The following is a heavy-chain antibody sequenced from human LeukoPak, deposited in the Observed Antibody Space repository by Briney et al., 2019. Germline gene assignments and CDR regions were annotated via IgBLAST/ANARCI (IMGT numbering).Heavy chain of an antibody. CDR2: INPNSGGT. V-gene: IGHV1-2*02. J-gene: IGHJ3*02. CDR3: ARYYYDSSGKQRAFDI. Sequence: ASVKVSCKASGYTFTGYYIHWVRQAPGQGLEWMGWINPNSGGTNYAQKFRGRVTMTRDTSISTAYMELSRLRSDDTAVYYCARYYYDSSGKQRAFDIWGQGTMVTVSS. CDR1: GYTFTGYY. D-gene: IGHD3-22*01.